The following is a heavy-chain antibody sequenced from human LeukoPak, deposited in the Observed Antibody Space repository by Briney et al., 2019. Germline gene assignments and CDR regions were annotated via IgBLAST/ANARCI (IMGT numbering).Heavy chain of an antibody. CDR2: IKQDGSEK. Sequence: GGSLRLSCAASGFTFSSYWMSWVRQAPGKGLEWVANIKQDGSEKYYVDSVKGRFTISRDNAKNSLYLQMNSLRAEDTAVYYCARGGPSRRWLQFVYYFDYWGQGTLVTVSS. CDR1: GFTFSSYW. V-gene: IGHV3-7*04. D-gene: IGHD5-24*01. J-gene: IGHJ4*02. CDR3: ARGGPSRRWLQFVYYFDY.